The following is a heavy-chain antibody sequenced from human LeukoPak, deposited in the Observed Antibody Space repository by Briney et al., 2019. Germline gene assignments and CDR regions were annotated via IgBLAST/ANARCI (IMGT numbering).Heavy chain of an antibody. D-gene: IGHD2-15*01. CDR3: ARGTRYCSGGSCSFDP. Sequence: ASVKVSCKASGYTFTSYDINWVRQATGQGLEWVGWMNPNSGNTGYAQKFQGRVTMTRNTSISTAYMELSSLRSEDTAVYYCARGTRYCSGGSCSFDPWGQGTLVTVSS. CDR2: MNPNSGNT. V-gene: IGHV1-8*01. CDR1: GYTFTSYD. J-gene: IGHJ5*02.